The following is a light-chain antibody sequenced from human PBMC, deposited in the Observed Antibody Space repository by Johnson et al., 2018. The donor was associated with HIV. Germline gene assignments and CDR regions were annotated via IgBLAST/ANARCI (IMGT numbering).Light chain of an antibody. J-gene: IGLJ1*01. Sequence: QSVLTQSPSASGTPGQRVTISCSGSSSNIGSNTVNWYQQLPGTAPKLLIYENNKRPSGIPDRFSGSKSGTSATLGITGLQTGDEADYYCGTWDSSLRTGFFGTGTKVTVL. CDR1: SSNIGSNT. V-gene: IGLV1-51*02. CDR3: GTWDSSLRTGF. CDR2: ENN.